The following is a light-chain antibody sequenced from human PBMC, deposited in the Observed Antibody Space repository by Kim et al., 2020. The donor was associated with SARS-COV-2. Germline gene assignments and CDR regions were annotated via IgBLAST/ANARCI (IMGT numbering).Light chain of an antibody. CDR3: CSYVV. CDR2: EVS. J-gene: IGLJ2*01. CDR1: SRDVGSYNL. Sequence: VSGSPGQSITISCTGTSRDVGSYNLVSWYQQHPGKAPKLMIYEVSKRPSGVSNRFSGSKSGNTASLTISGLQAEDEADYYCCSYVVFGGGTQLTVL. V-gene: IGLV2-23*02.